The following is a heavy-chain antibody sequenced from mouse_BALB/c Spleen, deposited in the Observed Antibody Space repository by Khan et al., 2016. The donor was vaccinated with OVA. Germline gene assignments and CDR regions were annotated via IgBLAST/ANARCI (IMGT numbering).Heavy chain of an antibody. J-gene: IGHJ2*01. CDR2: IYPGTDNT. Sequence: VQLQQSGAELVRPGASVKLSCKTSGYIFTSYWIHWVKQRSGQGLEWIARIYPGTDNTYYNEKLKDKATLTADKSSSTAYMQFSSLKSEDSAVYFCAREEALYYLYDWGQGTTLTVSS. V-gene: IGHV1S132*01. CDR1: GYIFTSYW. D-gene: IGHD3-2*02. CDR3: AREEALYYLYD.